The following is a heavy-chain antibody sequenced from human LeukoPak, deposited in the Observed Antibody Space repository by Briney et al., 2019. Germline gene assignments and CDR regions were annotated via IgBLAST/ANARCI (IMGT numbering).Heavy chain of an antibody. V-gene: IGHV1-2*06. CDR1: GYTFTGYY. J-gene: IGHJ5*02. CDR3: ARILSVAGTGNWFDP. CDR2: INPNSGGT. Sequence: ASVKVSCKASGYTFTGYYMHWVRQAPGQGLEWMGRINPNSGGTNYAQKFQGRVTMTRDTSISTAYMELSRLRSDDTAVYYCARILSVAGTGNWFDPWGREPWSPSPQ. D-gene: IGHD6-19*01.